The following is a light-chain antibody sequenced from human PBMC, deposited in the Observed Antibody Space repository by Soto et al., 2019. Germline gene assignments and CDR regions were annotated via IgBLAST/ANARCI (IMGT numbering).Light chain of an antibody. CDR2: AAS. Sequence: DIQMTQSPTSLSASVGDSVTITCRASQGIRNFVAWYPQKPGQPPKLLIYAASTLHSGVASRVSGSGSGTDFTLTINSLQPEDVATYSCQKYSSVPVFGAVTKVDI. V-gene: IGKV1-27*01. CDR3: QKYSSVPV. J-gene: IGKJ3*01. CDR1: QGIRNF.